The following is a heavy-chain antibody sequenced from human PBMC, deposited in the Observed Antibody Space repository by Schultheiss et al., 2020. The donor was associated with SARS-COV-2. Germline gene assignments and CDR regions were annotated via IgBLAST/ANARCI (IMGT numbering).Heavy chain of an antibody. CDR2: IYYSGST. D-gene: IGHD2-2*01. V-gene: IGHV4-61*01. CDR1: GGSVSSVSYY. Sequence: SQTLSLTCTVSGGSVSSVSYYYSWIRQPPGKGLEWIGYIYYSGSTNYNPSLKSRVTISVDTSKNQFSLKLSSVTAADTAVYYCARDVIVVVPEDYYYYGMDVWGQGTTVTVSS. J-gene: IGHJ6*02. CDR3: ARDVIVVVPEDYYYYGMDV.